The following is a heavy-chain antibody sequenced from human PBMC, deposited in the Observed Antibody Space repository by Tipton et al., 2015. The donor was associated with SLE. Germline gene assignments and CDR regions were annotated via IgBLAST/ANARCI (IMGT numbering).Heavy chain of an antibody. V-gene: IGHV4-59*01. Sequence: TLSLTCTVSGGSISSYYWSWIRQPPGKGLEWIGYIYYSGSTNYNPSLKSRVTISVDTSKNQFSLKLSSVAAADTAVYYCARFTIFGVVAGFDYWGQGTLVTVSS. CDR2: IYYSGST. D-gene: IGHD3-3*01. CDR1: GGSISSYY. CDR3: ARFTIFGVVAGFDY. J-gene: IGHJ4*02.